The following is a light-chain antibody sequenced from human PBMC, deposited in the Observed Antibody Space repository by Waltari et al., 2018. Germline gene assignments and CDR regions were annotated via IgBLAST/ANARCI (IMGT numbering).Light chain of an antibody. CDR2: GAT. Sequence: EIVLTQSPGTLSVSPGERATLPCRASQSVITNLAWYQQKPGQSPRLLMYGATTRATGIPARFSGSGSGTEFTLTISSMQPEDFAVYYCQQYNKWPPGTFGQGTKVEI. CDR3: QQYNKWPPGT. CDR1: QSVITN. J-gene: IGKJ1*01. V-gene: IGKV3-15*01.